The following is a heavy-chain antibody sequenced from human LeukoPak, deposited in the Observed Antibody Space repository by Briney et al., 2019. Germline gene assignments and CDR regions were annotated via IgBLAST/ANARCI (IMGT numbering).Heavy chain of an antibody. V-gene: IGHV3-48*03. CDR3: AREGLWGAARDAFDI. D-gene: IGHD6-6*01. CDR2: ISISANTI. CDR1: GFTFSSYE. Sequence: PGGSLRLSCAASGFTFSSYEMNWVREAPGKGLEWGSYISISANTIYYADSLKGGFTISRDKPKKSLYLQMNSLRVEDTAVYYCAREGLWGAARDAFDIWGQGTMVTVSS. J-gene: IGHJ3*02.